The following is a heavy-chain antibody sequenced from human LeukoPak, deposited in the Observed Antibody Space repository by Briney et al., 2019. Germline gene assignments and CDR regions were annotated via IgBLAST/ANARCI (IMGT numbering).Heavy chain of an antibody. V-gene: IGHV4-34*01. D-gene: IGHD3-22*01. Sequence: PSETLSLTCAVYGGSFSGYYWSWIRQPPGKGLEWIGEINHSGSTNYNPSLKSRVTISVDTSKNQFSLKLSSVTAADTAVYYRAPPPYYYEANGYSVAWGQGTLVTVSS. CDR1: GGSFSGYY. CDR3: APPPYYYEANGYSVA. J-gene: IGHJ5*02. CDR2: INHSGST.